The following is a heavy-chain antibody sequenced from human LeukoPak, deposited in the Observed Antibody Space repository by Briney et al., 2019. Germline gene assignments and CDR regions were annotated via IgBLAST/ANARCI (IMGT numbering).Heavy chain of an antibody. CDR2: IIPIFGTA. J-gene: IGHJ4*02. D-gene: IGHD3-10*01. CDR1: GGTFSSYA. V-gene: IGHV1-69*05. Sequence: ASVKVSCKAFGGTFSSYAISWVRQAPGQGLEWMGGIIPIFGTANYAQKFQGRVTITTDESTSTAYMELSSLRSEDTAVYYCARSITMVRGVPFGYWGQGTLVTVSS. CDR3: ARSITMVRGVPFGY.